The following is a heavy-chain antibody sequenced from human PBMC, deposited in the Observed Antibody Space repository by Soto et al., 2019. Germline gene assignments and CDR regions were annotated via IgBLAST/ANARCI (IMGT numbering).Heavy chain of an antibody. D-gene: IGHD1-7*01. CDR3: ASRDPGTSVDY. Sequence: SETLSLNCSVSGCSFTSNNWWHWVRQPPGQGLEWIGEIYRTGSTNYNPSLKSRVTISLDKSENQFSLKVTSLTAADTAVYYCASRDPGTSVDYWGQGTLVTVSS. J-gene: IGHJ4*02. CDR1: GCSFTSNNW. V-gene: IGHV4-4*02. CDR2: IYRTGST.